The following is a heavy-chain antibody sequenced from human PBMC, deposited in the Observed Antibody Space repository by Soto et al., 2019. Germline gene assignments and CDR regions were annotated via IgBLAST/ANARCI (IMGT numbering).Heavy chain of an antibody. D-gene: IGHD1-26*01. CDR3: ATGGIYYKA. CDR2: ISTSGSPA. V-gene: IGHV3-11*01. CDR1: GFAFRHNY. J-gene: IGHJ5*02. Sequence: NPGGSLRLSCTVSGFAFRHNYLTWIRQAPGKGLEWLSYISTSGSPAYYADSVKGRFTISTDNAKKPLYLQMDSLRAEDTGVYYCATGGIYYKAWGQGTLVTVSS.